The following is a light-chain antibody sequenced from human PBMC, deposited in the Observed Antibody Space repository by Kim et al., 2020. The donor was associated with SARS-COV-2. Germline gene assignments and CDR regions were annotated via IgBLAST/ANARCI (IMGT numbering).Light chain of an antibody. CDR1: QSLSSSY. V-gene: IGKV3-20*01. CDR3: QQYGSSAT. Sequence: LSPGERATLSGRASQSLSSSYLAWYQQKPGQTPRLLIYDASSRATGIPDRFSGSGSGTDFTLTISRLEPEESAVYYCQQYGSSATFGQGTKVDIK. J-gene: IGKJ1*01. CDR2: DAS.